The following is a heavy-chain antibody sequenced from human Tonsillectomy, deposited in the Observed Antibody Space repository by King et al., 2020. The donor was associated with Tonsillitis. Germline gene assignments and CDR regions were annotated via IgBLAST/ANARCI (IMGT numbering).Heavy chain of an antibody. CDR3: AKDGIVLSAWYFDL. J-gene: IGHJ2*01. V-gene: IGHV3-30*18. D-gene: IGHD2-15*01. CDR2: IAYDASYE. Sequence: VQLVESGGGVVQPGRSLRLSCAASGFTFSNYGMHWVRQAPGKGLEWVALIAYDASYENYADSVKGRFAISRDNSKNTLYLEMNSRRVEDTAVYYCAKDGIVLSAWYFDLWGRGTLVTVSS. CDR1: GFTFSNYG.